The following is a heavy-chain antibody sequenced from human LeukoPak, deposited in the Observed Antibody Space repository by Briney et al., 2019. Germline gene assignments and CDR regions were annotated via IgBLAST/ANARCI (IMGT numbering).Heavy chain of an antibody. J-gene: IGHJ4*02. CDR1: GYTFTSYD. CDR3: ARGKTMVYCGGDCYRFDN. Sequence: ASVKVSCKASGYTFTSYDINWVRQATGQGLEWMGWINPNSGGTNYAQKLQGRVTMTADTSTSTAYMELRSLRSDDTAVYYCARGKTMVYCGGDCYRFDNWGQGTLVTVSS. CDR2: INPNSGGT. V-gene: IGHV1-18*01. D-gene: IGHD2-21*02.